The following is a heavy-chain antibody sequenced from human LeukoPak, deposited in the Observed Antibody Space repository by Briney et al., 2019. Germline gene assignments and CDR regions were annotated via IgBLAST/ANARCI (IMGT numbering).Heavy chain of an antibody. CDR3: ARGSRGSGSYYSGYFDY. D-gene: IGHD3-10*01. V-gene: IGHV4-34*01. CDR1: GGSFSGYY. CDR2: INHSGST. Sequence: PSETLSLTCAVYGGSFSGYYWSWIRQPPGKGLEWIGEINHSGSTNYNPSLKSRVTISVDTSKSQFSLKLSSVTAADTAVYYCARGSRGSGSYYSGYFDYWGQGTLVTVSS. J-gene: IGHJ4*02.